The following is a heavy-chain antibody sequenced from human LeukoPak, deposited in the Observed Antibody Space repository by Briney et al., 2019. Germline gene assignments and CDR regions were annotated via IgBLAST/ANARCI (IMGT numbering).Heavy chain of an antibody. Sequence: GGPLRLSCTASGFTFSNYWMTWIRQAAGKGPEWVANIKQDGSETYSLDSLKGRFTISRDNAKTSLYLQMNSLRAEDTAVYYCARYQGGGWDVWGQGTTVTVSS. V-gene: IGHV3-7*01. CDR3: ARYQGGGWDV. J-gene: IGHJ6*02. CDR1: GFTFSNYW. CDR2: IKQDGSET. D-gene: IGHD6-25*01.